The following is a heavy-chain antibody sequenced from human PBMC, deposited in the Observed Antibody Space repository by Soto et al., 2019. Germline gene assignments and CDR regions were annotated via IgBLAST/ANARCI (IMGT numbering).Heavy chain of an antibody. Sequence: GGSLRLSCAASGFTFSSYAMSWVRQAPGKGLEWVSAISGSGGSTYYADSVKGRFTISRDNSKNTLYLQMNSLRAEDTAVYYCAKEGYCSGGSCSGFDYWGQGTLVTSPQ. CDR1: GFTFSSYA. CDR2: ISGSGGST. D-gene: IGHD2-15*01. CDR3: AKEGYCSGGSCSGFDY. J-gene: IGHJ4*02. V-gene: IGHV3-23*01.